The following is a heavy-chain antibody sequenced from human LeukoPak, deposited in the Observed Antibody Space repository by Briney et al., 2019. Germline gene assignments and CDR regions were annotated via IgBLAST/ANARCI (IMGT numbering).Heavy chain of an antibody. CDR3: ARADYGGTGANYYYYYMDV. CDR1: GGTFSSYA. J-gene: IGHJ6*03. D-gene: IGHD4-23*01. CDR2: INPNSGGT. Sequence: ASVKVSCKASGGTFSSYAISWVRQAPGQGLEWMGWINPNSGGTNYAQKFQGRVTMTRDTFISTAYMELSGLRSDDTAVYYCARADYGGTGANYYYYYMDVWGKGTTVTVSS. V-gene: IGHV1-2*02.